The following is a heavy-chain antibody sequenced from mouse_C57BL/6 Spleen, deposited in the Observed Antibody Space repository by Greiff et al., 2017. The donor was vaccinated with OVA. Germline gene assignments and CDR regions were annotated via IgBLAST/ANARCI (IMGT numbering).Heavy chain of an antibody. CDR2: IDPSGSCT. Sequence: QVQLQQPGAELVKPGASVKLSCKASGYTFTSYWIQWVKQRPGQGLEWIGEIDPSGSCTNYNQKFKGKATLTVDKSSSTTYMQLSSLTSEDAAVYYCGRDGGSYEDYWGQGTTLTVSS. CDR1: GYTFTSYW. CDR3: GRDGGSYEDY. D-gene: IGHD1-1*02. V-gene: IGHV1-50*01. J-gene: IGHJ2*01.